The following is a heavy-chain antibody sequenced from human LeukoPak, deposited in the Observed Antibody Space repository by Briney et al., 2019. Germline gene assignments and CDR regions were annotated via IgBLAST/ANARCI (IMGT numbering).Heavy chain of an antibody. J-gene: IGHJ2*01. CDR1: GGSISSSNW. CDR3: ARSYCGGDCHNNPHWYFDP. CDR2: IYHSGST. Sequence: SETLSLTCAVSGGSISSSNWWSWVRQPPGKGLEWIGEIYHSGSTNYNPSLKSRVTMSVDTSKNQFSLKLSSVTAADTAVYYCARSYCGGDCHNNPHWYFDPWGRGTLVTVSS. D-gene: IGHD2-21*02. V-gene: IGHV4-4*02.